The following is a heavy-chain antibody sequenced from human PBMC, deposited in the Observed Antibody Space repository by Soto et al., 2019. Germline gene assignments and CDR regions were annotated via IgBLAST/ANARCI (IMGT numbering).Heavy chain of an antibody. CDR3: AIYDSSGSRGFQH. D-gene: IGHD3-22*01. J-gene: IGHJ1*01. Sequence: PSVTLTLTGTGSGGSISSGAYYWSWIRQHPGKGLEWIGYIYYSGSTYYNPSLKSRVTISVDTSKNQFSLKLSSVTAADTAVYYCAIYDSSGSRGFQHWGQGTLVTVS. V-gene: IGHV4-31*03. CDR1: GGSISSGAYY. CDR2: IYYSGST.